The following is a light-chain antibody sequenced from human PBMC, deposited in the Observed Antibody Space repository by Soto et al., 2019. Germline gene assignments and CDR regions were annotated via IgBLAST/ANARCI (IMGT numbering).Light chain of an antibody. CDR2: KVS. CDR1: QSISGW. J-gene: IGKJ1*01. CDR3: QQYSTFWT. Sequence: DIQMTPSPSALSASVGDGVTITCRASQSISGWLAWYQQKPGKAPKLLIHKVSSLEIGDPSRFSGSGSGTEFTLTINGLQPDDFATYYCQQYSTFWTFGQGTKVDI. V-gene: IGKV1-5*03.